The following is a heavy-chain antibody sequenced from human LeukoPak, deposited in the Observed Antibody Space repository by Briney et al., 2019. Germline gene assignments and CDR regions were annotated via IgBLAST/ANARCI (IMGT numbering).Heavy chain of an antibody. CDR2: ISSSSSYI. CDR3: ARVPGSYYIDFDY. CDR1: GFTFSSYS. V-gene: IGHV3-21*04. J-gene: IGHJ4*02. Sequence: PGGSLRLSCAASGFTFSSYSMNWVRQAPGKGLEWVSSISSSSSYIYYADSVKGRFTISRDNAENSLYLQMNSLRAEDTAVYYCARVPGSYYIDFDYWGQGTLVTVSS. D-gene: IGHD3-10*01.